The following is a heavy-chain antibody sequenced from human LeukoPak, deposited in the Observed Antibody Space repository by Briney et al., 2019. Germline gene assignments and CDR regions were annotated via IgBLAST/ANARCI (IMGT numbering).Heavy chain of an antibody. D-gene: IGHD3-3*01. CDR3: ATTDFIGAFDI. CDR1: YY. Sequence: YYWSWIRQPPGKGLEWIGEINHSGSTNYNPSPKSRVTISVDTSKNQFSLKLSSVTAADTAVYYCATTDFIGAFDIWGQGTMVTVSS. CDR2: INHSGST. J-gene: IGHJ3*02. V-gene: IGHV4-34*01.